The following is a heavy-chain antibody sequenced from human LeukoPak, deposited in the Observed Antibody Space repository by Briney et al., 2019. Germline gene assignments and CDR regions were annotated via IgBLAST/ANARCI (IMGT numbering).Heavy chain of an antibody. D-gene: IGHD3-3*01. Sequence: PGGSLRLSCAASGFTFSDFAIHWVRQAPGKGLEWVAVISYDGDKKYYANSVKGRFTISRDNSKNTLYLQMNSLRAEDTAVYYCARERTGPLRSGYYDSFLHWGQGTLVTVSS. V-gene: IGHV3-30-3*01. CDR2: ISYDGDKK. J-gene: IGHJ4*02. CDR1: GFTFSDFA. CDR3: ARERTGPLRSGYYDSFLH.